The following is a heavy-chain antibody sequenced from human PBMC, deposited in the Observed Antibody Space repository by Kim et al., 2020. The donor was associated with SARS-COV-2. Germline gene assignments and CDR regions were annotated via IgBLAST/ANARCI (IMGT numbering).Heavy chain of an antibody. Sequence: GGSLRLSCAASGFTFSNYVMSWVRQAPGKGLEWISCVSGGGESTYYADSVKGRFTISRDNSKNTLYLQMNSLRADDTAVYYCARNRDGYHSQDYWGQGTLGTVSS. CDR2: VSGGGEST. D-gene: IGHD5-12*01. V-gene: IGHV3-23*01. CDR1: GFTFSNYV. J-gene: IGHJ4*02. CDR3: ARNRDGYHSQDY.